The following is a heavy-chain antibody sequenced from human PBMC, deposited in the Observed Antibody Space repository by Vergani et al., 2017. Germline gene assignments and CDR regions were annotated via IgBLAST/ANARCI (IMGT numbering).Heavy chain of an antibody. CDR1: GFTFSNYG. Sequence: QVQLVESGGGVVQPGGSLRLSCGASGFTFSNYGMHWVRQAPGKGLEWVTFIRYDGSNTYYADSVKGRFTISRDNSKNTLYLQMNSLRAEDTAVYYCAKEVGYSYGTGPLYWGQGTLVTVSS. CDR3: AKEVGYSYGTGPLY. V-gene: IGHV3-30*02. CDR2: IRYDGSNT. D-gene: IGHD5-18*01. J-gene: IGHJ4*02.